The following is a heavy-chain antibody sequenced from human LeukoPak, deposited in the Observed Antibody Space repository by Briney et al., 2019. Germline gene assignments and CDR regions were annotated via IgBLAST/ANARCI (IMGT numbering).Heavy chain of an antibody. J-gene: IGHJ4*02. CDR3: ARGTLYSGWSYYFDS. V-gene: IGHV4-4*02. Sequence: SETLSLTCAVSGGSISSSNWWSWVRQPPGKGLEWIGEIYHSGSTNYNPSLKSRVTISVDKSKNQFSLKLSSVTAADTAVYYCARGTLYSGWSYYFDSWGQGTLVTVSS. CDR1: GGSISSSNW. CDR2: IYHSGST. D-gene: IGHD6-19*01.